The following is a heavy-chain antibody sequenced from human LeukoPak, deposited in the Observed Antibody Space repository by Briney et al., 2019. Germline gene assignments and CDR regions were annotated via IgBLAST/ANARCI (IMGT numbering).Heavy chain of an antibody. V-gene: IGHV3-74*01. J-gene: IGHJ4*02. CDR3: LRSSIWQVDY. Sequence: QPGGSLRLSCAASGFTFSSYWMHWVRQAPGKGLVWVSGINSDGSTTTYADSVKGRFTISRDNAKNTLYLQMNSLRAEDTAVYYCLRSSIWQVDYWGQGTLVTVSS. CDR1: GFTFSSYW. CDR2: INSDGSTT. D-gene: IGHD6-13*01.